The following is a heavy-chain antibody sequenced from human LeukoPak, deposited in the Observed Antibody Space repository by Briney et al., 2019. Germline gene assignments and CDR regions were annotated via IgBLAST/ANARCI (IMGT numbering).Heavy chain of an antibody. CDR1: GGSISSSDFH. V-gene: IGHV4-39*01. Sequence: SETLPLTCTVSGGSISSSDFHWGWFRQPPGKGLEWIGSIYYSGSTFYNPSLQSRVTISVDTSKNQFSVTLTSVTAADTAVYYCARLSLRFLDHWGQGTLVTVSS. CDR2: IYYSGST. J-gene: IGHJ4*02. CDR3: ARLSLRFLDH. D-gene: IGHD4-17*01.